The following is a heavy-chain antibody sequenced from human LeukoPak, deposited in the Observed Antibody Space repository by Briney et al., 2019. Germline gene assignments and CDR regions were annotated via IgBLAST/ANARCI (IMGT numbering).Heavy chain of an antibody. Sequence: PGGSLRLSCAASGFTFSDYWMTWVRQAPGKGLEWVANIKQDGSEKYYVDSVKGRFTISRDNAKNSLYLQMNSLRAEDTAVYYCVREGFYESGSLPTFYFDYWGQGTLVTVSS. CDR1: GFTFSDYW. CDR2: IKQDGSEK. CDR3: VREGFYESGSLPTFYFDY. J-gene: IGHJ4*02. V-gene: IGHV3-7*01. D-gene: IGHD3-10*01.